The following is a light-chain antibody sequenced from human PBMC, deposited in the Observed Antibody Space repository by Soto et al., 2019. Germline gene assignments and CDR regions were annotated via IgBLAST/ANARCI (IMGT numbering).Light chain of an antibody. CDR1: ENVAGY. Sequence: EIVLTQSPATLSLSPGERATLSCRATENVAGYLAWYQQKPGLPPRLRIYEISNRVIGIPPRFSGSGSGTDFTLTISSLRPEDSGIYYCQQRWRWPSNTFGQGTRLEIK. V-gene: IGKV3-11*01. CDR2: EIS. CDR3: QQRWRWPSNT. J-gene: IGKJ5*01.